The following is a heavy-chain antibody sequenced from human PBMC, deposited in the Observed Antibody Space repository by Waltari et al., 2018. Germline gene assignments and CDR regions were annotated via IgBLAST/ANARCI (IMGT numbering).Heavy chain of an antibody. CDR2: INHSGST. V-gene: IGHV4-34*01. J-gene: IGHJ6*02. D-gene: IGHD6-13*01. CDR3: ARGLAAAGNGFYYYYGMDV. CDR1: GGSFSGYY. Sequence: QVQLQQWGAGLLKPSETLSLTCAVYGGSFSGYYWSWIRQSPGKGLEWIGEINHSGSTNDNPSLKSRVTISVDTSKNQFSLKLSSVTAADTAVYYCARGLAAAGNGFYYYYGMDVWGQGTTVTVSS.